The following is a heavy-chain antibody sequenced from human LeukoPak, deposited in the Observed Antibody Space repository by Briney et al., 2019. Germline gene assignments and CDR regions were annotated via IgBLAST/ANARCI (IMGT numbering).Heavy chain of an antibody. CDR2: IYYSGST. D-gene: IGHD6-19*01. J-gene: IGHJ4*02. CDR3: VRGNSSGWFDY. CDR1: GGSISSYY. Sequence: SETLSLTCTVSGGSISSYYWSWIRQPPGKGLEWIGYIYYSGSTNYNPSLKSRVTISVDTSKNQFSLKLSSVTAADTAVYYCVRGNSSGWFDYWGQGTPVTVSS. V-gene: IGHV4-59*08.